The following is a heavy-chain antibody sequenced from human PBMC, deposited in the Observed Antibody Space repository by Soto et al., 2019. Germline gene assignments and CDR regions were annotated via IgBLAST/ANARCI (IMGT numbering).Heavy chain of an antibody. Sequence: GGSLRLSCAASGFTVSSNYMSWVRQAPGKGLEWVSVIYSGGSTYYADSGKGRFTSSRDNSKNTLYLQMNSLRAEDTAVYYCASGNSGYDYGPILDYWGQGTLVTVSS. CDR2: IYSGGST. D-gene: IGHD5-12*01. V-gene: IGHV3-66*01. J-gene: IGHJ4*02. CDR3: ASGNSGYDYGPILDY. CDR1: GFTVSSNY.